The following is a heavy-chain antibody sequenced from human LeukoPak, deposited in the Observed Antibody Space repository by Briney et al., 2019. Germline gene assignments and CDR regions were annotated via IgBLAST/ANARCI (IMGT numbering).Heavy chain of an antibody. D-gene: IGHD3-22*01. V-gene: IGHV3-33*08. CDR3: ARAIVGSTMILDY. CDR1: RFIFRRYA. Sequence: GGSLRLSCAASRFIFRRYAMSWVRQAPGKGLEWVAVIWYDGSNKYYADSVKGRFTISRDNSKNTLYLQMNSLRAEDTAVYYCARAIVGSTMILDYWGQGTLVTVSS. J-gene: IGHJ4*02. CDR2: IWYDGSNK.